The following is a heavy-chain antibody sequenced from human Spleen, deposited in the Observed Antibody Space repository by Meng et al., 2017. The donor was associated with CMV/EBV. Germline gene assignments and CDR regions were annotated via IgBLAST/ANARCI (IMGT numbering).Heavy chain of an antibody. Sequence: GESLKISCAASGFTFSAYAMNWVRQAPGKGLEWVSAISGSGDTTYYADSVKGRFTISRDNSQNTLFLEMNSLRVEDTAVYFCARLDDSGGYFSGWFDPWGQGTLVTVSS. D-gene: IGHD3-22*01. CDR3: ARLDDSGGYFSGWFDP. J-gene: IGHJ5*02. CDR2: ISGSGDTT. CDR1: GFTFSAYA. V-gene: IGHV3-23*01.